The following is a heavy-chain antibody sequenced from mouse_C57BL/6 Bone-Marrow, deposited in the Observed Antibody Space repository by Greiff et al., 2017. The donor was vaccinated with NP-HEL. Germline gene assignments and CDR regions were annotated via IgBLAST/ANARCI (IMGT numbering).Heavy chain of an antibody. CDR3: ARNYYGSSYVYFDV. CDR1: GYTFTSYW. CDR2: IDPSDSET. D-gene: IGHD1-1*01. J-gene: IGHJ1*03. Sequence: QVQLQQPGAELVRPGSSVKLSCKASGYTFTSYWMHWVKQRPIQGLEWIGNIDPSDSETHYNQKFKDKATLTVDKSSSTAYMQLSSLTSEDSAVYYCARNYYGSSYVYFDVWGTGTTVTVSS. V-gene: IGHV1-52*01.